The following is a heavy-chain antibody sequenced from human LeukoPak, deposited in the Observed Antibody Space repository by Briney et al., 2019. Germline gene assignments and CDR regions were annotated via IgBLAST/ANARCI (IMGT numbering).Heavy chain of an antibody. V-gene: IGHV3-23*01. J-gene: IGHJ5*02. D-gene: IGHD4-17*01. CDR1: GFTFSSYA. CDR2: ISGSGGST. CDR3: AKDTSAYGDYPPYNWFDP. Sequence: GGSLRLSCAASGFTFSSYAMSWVRQAPGKGLEWVSAISGSGGSTYYADSVKGRFTISRDNSKNTLYLQMDSLRAEDTAVYYCAKDTSAYGDYPPYNWFDPWGQGTLVTVSS.